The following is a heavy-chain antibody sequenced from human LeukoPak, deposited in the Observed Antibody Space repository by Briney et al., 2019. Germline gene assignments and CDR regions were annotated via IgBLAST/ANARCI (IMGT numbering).Heavy chain of an antibody. D-gene: IGHD2-2*01. V-gene: IGHV1-69*04. CDR3: ARAYCSSTSCSGPPHFDY. CDR1: GGTFSSYA. J-gene: IGHJ4*02. CDR2: IIPILGIA. Sequence: SVKVSCKASGGTFSSYAISWVRQAPGQGLEWMGRIIPILGIANYAQKFQSRVTITADKSTSTAYMELSSLRSEDTAVYYCARAYCSSTSCSGPPHFDYWGQGTLVTVSS.